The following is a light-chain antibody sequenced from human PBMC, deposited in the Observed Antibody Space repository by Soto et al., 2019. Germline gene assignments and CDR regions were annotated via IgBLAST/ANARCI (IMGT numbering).Light chain of an antibody. V-gene: IGKV3-15*01. J-gene: IGKJ1*01. CDR3: QHYDNWPPRT. CDR1: QSISTN. Sequence: ELVLTQSPGTLSLSPGDRATLSCRASQSISTNLAWYQQRPGQAPRLLIYGASTRATGISVRFSGSGSGTEFTLTISSLQSEDFAVYYCQHYDNWPPRTFGQGTKVDIK. CDR2: GAS.